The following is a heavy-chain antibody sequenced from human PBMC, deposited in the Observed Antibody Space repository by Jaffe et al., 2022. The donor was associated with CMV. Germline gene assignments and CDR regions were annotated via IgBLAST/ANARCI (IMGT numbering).Heavy chain of an antibody. V-gene: IGHV5-51*01. J-gene: IGHJ5*02. Sequence: EVQLVQSGAEVKKPGESLKISCKGSGYSFTSYWIGWVRQMPGKGLEWMGIIYPGDSDTRYSPSFQGQVTISADKSISTAYLQWSSLKASDTAMYYCARRGYQGVMIADGGGWFDPWGQGTLVTVSS. CDR2: IYPGDSDT. CDR1: GYSFTSYW. CDR3: ARRGYQGVMIADGGGWFDP. D-gene: IGHD3-22*01.